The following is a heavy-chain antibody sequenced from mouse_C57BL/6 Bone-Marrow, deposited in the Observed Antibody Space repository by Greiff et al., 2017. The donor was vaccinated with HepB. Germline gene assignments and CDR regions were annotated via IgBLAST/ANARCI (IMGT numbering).Heavy chain of an antibody. CDR2: INPSTGGT. Sequence: EVQLQQSGPELLKPGASVKISCKASGYSFTGYYMNWVKQSPEKSLEWIGEINPSTGGTTYNQKFKAKATLTVDKSSSTAYMQLKSLTSEDSAVYYCARFADWGQGTTLTVSS. J-gene: IGHJ2*01. CDR1: GYSFTGYY. CDR3: ARFAD. V-gene: IGHV1-42*01.